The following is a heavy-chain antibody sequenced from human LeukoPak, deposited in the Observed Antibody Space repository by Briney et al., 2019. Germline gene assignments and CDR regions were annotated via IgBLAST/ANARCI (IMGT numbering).Heavy chain of an antibody. V-gene: IGHV3-23*01. J-gene: IGHJ4*02. CDR1: GFTFSNYA. D-gene: IGHD3-10*01. Sequence: GGTLRLSCAASGFTFSNYAMSWVRQAPGKGLEWVSAISGSGGNTYYADSVKGRFTISRDNSRNTLYLQMHSLRAEDTAVYYCARDPPYGSGSYFALDSWGQGTLVTVSS. CDR3: ARDPPYGSGSYFALDS. CDR2: ISGSGGNT.